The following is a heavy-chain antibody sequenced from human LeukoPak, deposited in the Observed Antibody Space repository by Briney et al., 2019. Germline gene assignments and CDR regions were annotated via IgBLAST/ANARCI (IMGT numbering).Heavy chain of an antibody. V-gene: IGHV4-59*01. D-gene: IGHD3-22*01. CDR3: ARDIRRPHHYDSRDDAFDI. J-gene: IGHJ3*02. CDR1: GGSISSYY. CDR2: IYYSGSN. Sequence: PSETLSLTCIVSGGSISSYYWSWLRQPPGKGLAWIGYIYYSGSNNYNPSLKSRVTISVNPANNQSSLKLGSVTAADTAVYYCARDIRRPHHYDSRDDAFDIWGQGTMVTVSS.